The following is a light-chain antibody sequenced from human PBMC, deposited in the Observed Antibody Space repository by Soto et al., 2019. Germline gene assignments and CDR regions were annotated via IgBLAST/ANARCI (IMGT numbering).Light chain of an antibody. CDR2: NNN. J-gene: IGLJ2*01. Sequence: QSVLTQPPSASGTPGQRVTISCSGSSSKIGINNVNWYQQLPGTAPKLLIYNNNQRPSGVPDRFSGSKSGTSASLAITGLRSDDEADYYCATWDDDLYTPIIGGGTKLTVL. CDR3: ATWDDDLYTPI. V-gene: IGLV1-44*01. CDR1: SSKIGINN.